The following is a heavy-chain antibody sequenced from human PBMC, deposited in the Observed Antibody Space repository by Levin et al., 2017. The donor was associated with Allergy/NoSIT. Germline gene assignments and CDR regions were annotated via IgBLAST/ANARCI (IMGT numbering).Heavy chain of an antibody. Sequence: SGGSLRLSCAASGFTFSNAWMSWVRQAPGKGLEWVGRIKSKTDGGTTDYAAPVKGRFTISRDDSKNTLYLQMNSLKTEDTAVYYCTTAPLGYCSGGSCFPWGQGTMVTVSS. CDR2: IKSKTDGGTT. D-gene: IGHD2-15*01. CDR1: GFTFSNAW. J-gene: IGHJ3*01. CDR3: TTAPLGYCSGGSCFP. V-gene: IGHV3-15*01.